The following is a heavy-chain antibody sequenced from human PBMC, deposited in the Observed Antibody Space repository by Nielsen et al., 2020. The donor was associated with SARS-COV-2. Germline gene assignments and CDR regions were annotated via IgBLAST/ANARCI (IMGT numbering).Heavy chain of an antibody. CDR2: TYYRSKWYN. D-gene: IGHD2-2*01. CDR3: ARQGYCSSTSCLDAFDI. Sequence: SQTLSLTCAISVDSVSSNSAAWNWIRQSPSRGLEWLGRTYYRSKWYNDYAVSVKSRITINPDTSKNQFSLQLNSVTPEDTAVYYCARQGYCSSTSCLDAFDIWGQGTMVTVSS. J-gene: IGHJ3*02. V-gene: IGHV6-1*01. CDR1: VDSVSSNSAA.